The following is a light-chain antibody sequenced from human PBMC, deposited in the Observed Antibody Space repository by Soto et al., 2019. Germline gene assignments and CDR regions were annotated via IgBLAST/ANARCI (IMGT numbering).Light chain of an antibody. J-gene: IGLJ2*01. V-gene: IGLV3-21*03. CDR3: QLWDSNSDHVV. Sequence: SYELTQPPSVSVAPGKTARITCWGTNIGRKSVHWYQQKPGQAPVVVVYDDRDRPSGITERFSGSNSGNTAALTISRVEAGDEADYYCQLWDSNSDHVVFGGGTKLTVL. CDR2: DDR. CDR1: NIGRKS.